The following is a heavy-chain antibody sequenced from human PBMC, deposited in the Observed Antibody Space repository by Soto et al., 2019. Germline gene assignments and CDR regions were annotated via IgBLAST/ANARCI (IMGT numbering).Heavy chain of an antibody. D-gene: IGHD2-2*01. J-gene: IGHJ6*02. V-gene: IGHV1-69*04. CDR1: GGTFSSYT. CDR2: IIPILGIA. CDR3: ARDFLYCSSTSCYGRPLYYGMDV. Sequence: SVKVSCKASGGTFSSYTISWVRQAPGQGLEWMGRIIPILGIANYAQKFQGRVTITADKSTSTAYMELSSLRSEDTAVYYCARDFLYCSSTSCYGRPLYYGMDVWGQGTTVTVSS.